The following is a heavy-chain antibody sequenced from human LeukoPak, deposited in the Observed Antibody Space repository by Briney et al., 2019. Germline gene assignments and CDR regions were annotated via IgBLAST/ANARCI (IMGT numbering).Heavy chain of an antibody. D-gene: IGHD6-13*01. J-gene: IGHJ4*02. Sequence: ASVKVSCKASGYTFTGYYMHWVRQAPGQGLEWMGWINPNSGGTNYAQKFQGRVTMTRDTSTSTAYMELSRLRSDDTAVYYCARDGISSSWYGIDYWGQGTQVTVSS. V-gene: IGHV1-2*02. CDR1: GYTFTGYY. CDR2: INPNSGGT. CDR3: ARDGISSSWYGIDY.